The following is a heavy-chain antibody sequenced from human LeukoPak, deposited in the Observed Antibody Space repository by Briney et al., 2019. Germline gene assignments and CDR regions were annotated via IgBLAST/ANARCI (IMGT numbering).Heavy chain of an antibody. CDR1: GFTFSSYA. Sequence: PGGSLRLSCAASGFTFSSYAMHWVRQAPGKGLEWVAVISYDGSNKYYADSVKGRLTISRDNSKNTLYLQMNSLRAEDTAVYYCARDRTEMAFDYWGQGTLVTVSS. CDR3: ARDRTEMAFDY. V-gene: IGHV3-30-3*01. J-gene: IGHJ4*02. D-gene: IGHD5-24*01. CDR2: ISYDGSNK.